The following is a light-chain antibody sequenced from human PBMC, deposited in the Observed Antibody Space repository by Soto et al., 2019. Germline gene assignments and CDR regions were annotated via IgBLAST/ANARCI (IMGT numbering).Light chain of an antibody. V-gene: IGLV1-51*01. J-gene: IGLJ2*01. Sequence: QSVLTQPPSVSAAPGQKVTISCSGSSSNIGNNYVSWYQQLPGTAPKLLIYDIDKRPSGIPDRFSGSKSGTSATLGITGLQTGDEADYYCGAWDGSLNTQVFGGGTKLTVL. CDR2: DID. CDR1: SSNIGNNY. CDR3: GAWDGSLNTQV.